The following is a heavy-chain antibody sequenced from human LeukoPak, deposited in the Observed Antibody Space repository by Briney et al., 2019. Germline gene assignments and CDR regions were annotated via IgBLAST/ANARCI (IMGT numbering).Heavy chain of an antibody. V-gene: IGHV1-2*02. J-gene: IGHJ5*02. D-gene: IGHD2-21*01. CDR2: INPNSGGT. CDR1: GYSFTVYY. CDR3: ARADRLHGGPYLIGP. Sequence: ASVKVSCKTSGYSFTVYYMHWVRQAPGQGLEWMGWINPNSGGTSSAQKFQGRVTMTRDTSITTVYMEMSWLTSDDTAIYYCARADRLHGGPYLIGPWGQGTLVTVSS.